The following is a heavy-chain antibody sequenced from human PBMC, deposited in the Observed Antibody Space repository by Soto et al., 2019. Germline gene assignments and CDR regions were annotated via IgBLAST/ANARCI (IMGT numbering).Heavy chain of an antibody. J-gene: IGHJ4*02. D-gene: IGHD3-10*01. V-gene: IGHV3-49*03. Sequence: GSLRLSCTASGFQIGNFLMSWFRQAPGKGMEWVGFIRSQPYGGTAEYAASVRGRFTISRDDSKGIAYLQMNSLQTEDSGVYYCIGSFPFWGQGTLVTVSS. CDR1: GFQIGNFL. CDR2: IRSQPYGGTA. CDR3: IGSFPF.